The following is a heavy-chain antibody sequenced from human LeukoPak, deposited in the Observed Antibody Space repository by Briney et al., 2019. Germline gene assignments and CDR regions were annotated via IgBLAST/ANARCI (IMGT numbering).Heavy chain of an antibody. D-gene: IGHD6-13*01. J-gene: IGHJ3*02. V-gene: IGHV3-64D*06. Sequence: GGSQRLSCSASGFALSTYSMHWVGQAPGKGLDYVSAIGGTGGTTFYSDSVKGRFTIFRDNSKNTVYLQMTSLRAEDTALYFCVKDRASSSWYGAFDIWGRGTMVTVSS. CDR1: GFALSTYS. CDR2: IGGTGGTT. CDR3: VKDRASSSWYGAFDI.